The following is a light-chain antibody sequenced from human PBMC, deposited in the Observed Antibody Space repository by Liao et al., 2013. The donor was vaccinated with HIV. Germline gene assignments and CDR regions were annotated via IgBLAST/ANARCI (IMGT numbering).Light chain of an antibody. J-gene: IGLJ1*01. Sequence: SNVLTQPPSVSVAPGQTARISCGGNNIRTKSVHWYQQMPGQAPTLLIYYDRARPSEIPERFSGSNSANTATLTISRVEAGDEADYYCQLWDSSSDHPYVFGTGTQVTVL. V-gene: IGLV3-21*01. CDR2: YDR. CDR1: NIRTKS. CDR3: QLWDSSSDHPYV.